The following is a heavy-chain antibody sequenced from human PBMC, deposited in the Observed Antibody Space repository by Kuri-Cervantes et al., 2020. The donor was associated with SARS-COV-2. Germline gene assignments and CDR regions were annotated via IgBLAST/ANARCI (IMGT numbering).Heavy chain of an antibody. CDR1: GYTFTGYY. CDR2: INPNSGGT. J-gene: IGHJ4*02. Sequence: ASVNVSCKASGYTFTGYYMHWVRQAPGQGLEWMGRINPNSGGTNYAQKFQGRVTMTRDTSISTAYMELSRLRSDDTAVYYCARDLYYYDSSGYYDYWGQGTLVTVSS. D-gene: IGHD3-22*01. CDR3: ARDLYYYDSSGYYDY. V-gene: IGHV1-2*06.